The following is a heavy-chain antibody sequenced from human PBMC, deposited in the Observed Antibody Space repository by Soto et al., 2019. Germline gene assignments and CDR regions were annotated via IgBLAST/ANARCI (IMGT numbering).Heavy chain of an antibody. Sequence: PSETLSLTCTVSGGSISSGGYYWSWIRQHPGKGLEWIGYIYYSGSTYYNPSLKSRVTISVDTSKNQFSLKLSSVTAADTAVYYCAREWSCSGGSCYSPNWFDPWGQGTLVTVSS. CDR1: GGSISSGGYY. D-gene: IGHD2-15*01. J-gene: IGHJ5*02. CDR2: IYYSGST. V-gene: IGHV4-31*03. CDR3: AREWSCSGGSCYSPNWFDP.